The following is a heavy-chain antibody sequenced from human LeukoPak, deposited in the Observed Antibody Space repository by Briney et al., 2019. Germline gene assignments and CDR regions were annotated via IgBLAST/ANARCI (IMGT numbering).Heavy chain of an antibody. Sequence: GGSLRLSCAASGFTFDDYGMSWVRHVPGKGLEWVSGINWNGSGAGYADSVKGRFTISRDNAKNSLYLQMNSLKAEDTTLFYCARYLRKLYGRGGDYYFYMDVWGKGTTVTVSS. J-gene: IGHJ6*03. CDR3: ARYLRKLYGRGGDYYFYMDV. D-gene: IGHD4-17*01. CDR2: INWNGSGA. CDR1: GFTFDDYG. V-gene: IGHV3-20*04.